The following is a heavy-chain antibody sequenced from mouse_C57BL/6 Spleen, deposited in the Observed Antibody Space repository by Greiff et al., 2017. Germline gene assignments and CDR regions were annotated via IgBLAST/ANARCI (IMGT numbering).Heavy chain of an antibody. CDR1: GYTFTSYW. Sequence: QVQLQQPGAELVKPGASVKLSCKASGYTFTSYWMHWVKQRPGQGLEWIGMIHPNSGSTNYNEKFKSKATLTVDKSSSTAYMQLSSLTSEDSAVYNCATYYYGSSYEGYWGQGTTLTVSS. V-gene: IGHV1-64*01. CDR3: ATYYYGSSYEGY. D-gene: IGHD1-1*01. J-gene: IGHJ2*01. CDR2: IHPNSGST.